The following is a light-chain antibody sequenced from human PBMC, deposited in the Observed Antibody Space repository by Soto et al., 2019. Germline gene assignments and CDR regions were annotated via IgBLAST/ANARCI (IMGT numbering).Light chain of an antibody. CDR3: QQSYSTLIT. V-gene: IGKV1-5*03. J-gene: IGKJ5*01. Sequence: DIQITHYPWTLSLSVVERVGSTCRASQTISSWLAWYQQKPGKAPKLLIYKASTLKSGVPSRFSGSGSGTDFTLTISSLQPEDFATYYCQQSYSTLITFGQGTLLEIK. CDR1: QTISSW. CDR2: KAS.